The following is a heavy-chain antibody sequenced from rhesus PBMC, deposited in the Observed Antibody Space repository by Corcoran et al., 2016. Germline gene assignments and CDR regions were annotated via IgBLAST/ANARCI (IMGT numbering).Heavy chain of an antibody. CDR1: GFTFNSYD. V-gene: IGHV3-136*01. CDR2: ISFTSKTM. J-gene: IGHJ4*01. CDR3: TRRGTAGNYRNNYFDH. Sequence: EVQLVESGGGLVQPGRSLRLSCTASGFTFNSYDMSWVRQAPGKGLEWVSYISFTSKTMYYADSLTGRFTISRDNSKNSLSLQMSSLRAEDTAVYYCTRRGTAGNYRNNYFDHWGQGVLVTVSS. D-gene: IGHD4-17*01.